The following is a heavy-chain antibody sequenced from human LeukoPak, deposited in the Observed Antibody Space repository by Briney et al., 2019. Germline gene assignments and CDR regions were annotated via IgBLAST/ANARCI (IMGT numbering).Heavy chain of an antibody. J-gene: IGHJ3*02. CDR2: ISYDGSNK. D-gene: IGHD2/OR15-2a*01. V-gene: IGHV3-30-3*01. CDR3: ARDRPSMLFDI. Sequence: GGSLRLSCAASGFTFSSYAMHWVRQAPGKGLEWVAVISYDGSNKYYADSVKGRFTISRDSSKNTLYLQMNSLRAEDTAVYYCARDRPSMLFDIWGQGTMVTVSS. CDR1: GFTFSSYA.